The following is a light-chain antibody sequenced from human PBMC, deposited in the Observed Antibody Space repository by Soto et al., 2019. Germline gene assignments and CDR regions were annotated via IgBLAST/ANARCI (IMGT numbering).Light chain of an antibody. CDR3: QQYGSSGT. Sequence: EIVLTQSPATLSLSPGERATLSFRASQSVSSYLAWYQQKPGQAPRLLIYGAPNRATGIPDRFSGSGSGTDFTLTISRLEPEDFAVYYCQQYGSSGTFGQGTKVDIK. V-gene: IGKV3-20*01. J-gene: IGKJ1*01. CDR2: GAP. CDR1: QSVSSY.